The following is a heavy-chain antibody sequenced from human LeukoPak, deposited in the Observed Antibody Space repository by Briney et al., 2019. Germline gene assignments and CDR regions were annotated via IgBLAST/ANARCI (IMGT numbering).Heavy chain of an antibody. CDR1: GGSISSGGYY. V-gene: IGHV4-31*03. Sequence: SQTLSLTCTVSGGSISSGGYYWSWIRQHPGKGLEWIGYIYYSGSTYYNPSLKSRVTISVDTSKNQFSLKLSSVTAAGTAVYYCARARATAMGVVDYWGQGTLVTVSS. J-gene: IGHJ4*02. D-gene: IGHD5-18*01. CDR3: ARARATAMGVVDY. CDR2: IYYSGST.